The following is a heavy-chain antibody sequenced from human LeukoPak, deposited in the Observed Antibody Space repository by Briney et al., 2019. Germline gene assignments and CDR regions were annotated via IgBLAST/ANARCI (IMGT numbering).Heavy chain of an antibody. D-gene: IGHD5-18*01. J-gene: IGHJ4*02. Sequence: GGSLRLSCAAPGFTFSSYWMHWVRQAPGKGLVWVSRIKSDGSSTNYADSVKGRFTISRGNAENTLYLQMNSLRAEDTAVYYCARNTAGLTFDYWGQGTLVTVSS. CDR2: IKSDGSST. CDR1: GFTFSSYW. V-gene: IGHV3-74*01. CDR3: ARNTAGLTFDY.